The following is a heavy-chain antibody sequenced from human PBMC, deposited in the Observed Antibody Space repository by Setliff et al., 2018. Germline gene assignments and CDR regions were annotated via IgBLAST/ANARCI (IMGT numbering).Heavy chain of an antibody. D-gene: IGHD6-19*01. J-gene: IGHJ4*02. CDR1: GYTFTSYA. CDR2: INAGNGNT. V-gene: IGHV1-3*01. CDR3: ATLAVAGTLDY. Sequence: ASVKVSCKASGYTFTSYAMHWVRQAPGQRLEWMGWINAGNGNTKYSQKFQGRVTITRDTSASTTYMEMSSLRSEDTAVYYCATLAVAGTLDYWGQGTLVTVSS.